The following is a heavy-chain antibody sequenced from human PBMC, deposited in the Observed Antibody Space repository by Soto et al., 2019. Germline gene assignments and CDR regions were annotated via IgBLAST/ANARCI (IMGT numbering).Heavy chain of an antibody. Sequence: EVQLLESGGGLVQPGGSLRLSCAASGFTFSSYARSWVRQAPGKGLEWVSAISGSGGSTYYADSVKGRFTISRDNSKNTLYLQMNSLRAEDTAVYYCANAYSSSWYIAYYYYGMDVWGQGTTVTVSS. CDR2: ISGSGGST. J-gene: IGHJ6*02. CDR1: GFTFSSYA. D-gene: IGHD6-13*01. CDR3: ANAYSSSWYIAYYYYGMDV. V-gene: IGHV3-23*01.